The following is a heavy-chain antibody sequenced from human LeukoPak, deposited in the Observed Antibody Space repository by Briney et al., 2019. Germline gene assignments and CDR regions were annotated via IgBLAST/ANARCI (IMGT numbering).Heavy chain of an antibody. Sequence: GGSPRLSCAASGFTFSSYTMNWVRQAPGKGLEWLSYISSSSNTIYYADSVKGRFIISRDNAKSALYLQMNSLRDEDTAVYYCARDGAGLGLWGQGTLVTVSS. CDR1: GFTFSSYT. D-gene: IGHD4/OR15-4a*01. V-gene: IGHV3-48*02. CDR2: ISSSSNTI. J-gene: IGHJ4*02. CDR3: ARDGAGLGL.